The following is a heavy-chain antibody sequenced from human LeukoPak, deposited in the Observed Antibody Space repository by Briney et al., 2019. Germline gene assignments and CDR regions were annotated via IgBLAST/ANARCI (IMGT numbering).Heavy chain of an antibody. CDR2: ISGSSTYI. CDR3: AREGSYSQKFDH. CDR1: GFTFSRYT. V-gene: IGHV3-21*01. Sequence: PGGSLRLSCAASGFTFSRYTMNWVRQAPGKGLEWVSSISGSSTYIYYADSVKGRFTISRDNAKNSLFLQMNSLRAEDTAVYFCAREGSYSQKFDHWGQGTQVTVSS. J-gene: IGHJ5*02. D-gene: IGHD1-26*01.